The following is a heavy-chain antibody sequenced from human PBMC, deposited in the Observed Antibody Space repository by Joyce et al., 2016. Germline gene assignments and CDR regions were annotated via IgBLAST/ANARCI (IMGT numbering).Heavy chain of an antibody. CDR3: ARNYYGSGSYYRAFDY. Sequence: EVQLVQSGAEVKKPGESLKISCKASGYSFTNYWIGWVRQMPGKGLGWMGIIFPGDSDTRYSPACQGQVTISADKAISTAYLQWSSLKASDTAMYYCARNYYGSGSYYRAFDYWGQGTLVTVSS. D-gene: IGHD3-10*01. CDR1: GYSFTNYW. J-gene: IGHJ4*02. CDR2: IFPGDSDT. V-gene: IGHV5-51*01.